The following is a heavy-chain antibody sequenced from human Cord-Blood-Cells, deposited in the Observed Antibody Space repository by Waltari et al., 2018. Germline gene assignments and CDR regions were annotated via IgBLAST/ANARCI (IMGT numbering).Heavy chain of an antibody. CDR2: ISAYNGNT. D-gene: IGHD3-9*01. Sequence: GLEWMGWISAYNGNTNYAQKLQGRVTMTTDTSTSTAYMELRSLRSDDTAVYYCARIGYYDILTGYYNAFDIWGQGTMVTVSS. V-gene: IGHV1-18*01. J-gene: IGHJ3*02. CDR3: ARIGYYDILTGYYNAFDI.